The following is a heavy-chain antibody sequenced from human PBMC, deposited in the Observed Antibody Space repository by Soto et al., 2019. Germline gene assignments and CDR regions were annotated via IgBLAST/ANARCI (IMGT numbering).Heavy chain of an antibody. CDR1: NYSISSDQY. CDR3: ARTYYYGSGSLYYFDY. Sequence: PSETLSLTCAVSNYSISSDQYWSWIRQPPGKGLEWIGYIYYSGSTNYNPSLKSRVTISVDTSKNQFSLKLSSVTAADTAVYYCARTYYYGSGSLYYFDYWGQGTLVTVSS. J-gene: IGHJ4*02. CDR2: IYYSGST. D-gene: IGHD3-10*01. V-gene: IGHV4-59*11.